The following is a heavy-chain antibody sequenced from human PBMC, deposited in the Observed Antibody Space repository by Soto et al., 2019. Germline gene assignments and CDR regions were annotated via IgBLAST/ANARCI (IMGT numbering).Heavy chain of an antibody. V-gene: IGHV3-21*01. J-gene: IGHJ6*03. CDR3: ARVRRDSYYYYMDV. CDR1: GFTFSGYS. CDR2: ISSSSSYI. Sequence: GGSLRLSYAASGFTFSGYSMNWVRQAPGKGLEWVSSISSSSSYIYYADSVKGRFTISRDNAKNSLYLQMNSLRAEDTAVYYCARVRRDSYYYYMDVWGKGTTVTVSS.